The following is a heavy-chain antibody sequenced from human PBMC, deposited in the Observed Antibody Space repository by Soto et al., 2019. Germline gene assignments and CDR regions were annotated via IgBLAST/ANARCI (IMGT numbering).Heavy chain of an antibody. CDR2: IDPSDSYT. CDR1: GYSFTSYW. Sequence: PGESLKISCKGSGYSFTSYWISWVRQMPGKGLEWMGRIDPSDSYTNYSPSFQGHVTISADKSISTAYLQWSSLKASDTAMYYCASSTAFGEAYYYYYGMDVRGQGTTVTVSS. J-gene: IGHJ6*02. D-gene: IGHD3-10*01. V-gene: IGHV5-10-1*01. CDR3: ASSTAFGEAYYYYYGMDV.